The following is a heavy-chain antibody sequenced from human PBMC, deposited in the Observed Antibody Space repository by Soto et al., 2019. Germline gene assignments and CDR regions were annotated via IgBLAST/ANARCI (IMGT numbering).Heavy chain of an antibody. CDR2: ISSSSSYI. D-gene: IGHD2-21*02. Sequence: EVQLVESGGGLVKPGGSLRLSCAASGFTFSSYSMNWVRQAPGKGLEWVSSISSSSSYIYYADSVKGRFTISRDNAKNSLYRQMNSLRAEDTAVYYCARGVTSGNNWFDPWGQGTLVTVSS. CDR3: ARGVTSGNNWFDP. J-gene: IGHJ5*02. CDR1: GFTFSSYS. V-gene: IGHV3-21*01.